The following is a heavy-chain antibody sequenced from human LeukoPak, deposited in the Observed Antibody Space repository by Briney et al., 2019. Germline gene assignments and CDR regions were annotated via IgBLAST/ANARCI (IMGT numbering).Heavy chain of an antibody. CDR2: IHTSGST. Sequence: PSETLSLTCTVSGGSLCNYQWTYIRQPAGKGLEWIGQIHTSGSTNYNPPLKSRVTTSVDTSENQVSLTIRSVTAADTAVYYCARRDFSSGWSFDYWGQGTLVTVSS. CDR1: GGSLCNYQ. V-gene: IGHV4-4*07. CDR3: ARRDFSSGWSFDY. D-gene: IGHD6-19*01. J-gene: IGHJ4*02.